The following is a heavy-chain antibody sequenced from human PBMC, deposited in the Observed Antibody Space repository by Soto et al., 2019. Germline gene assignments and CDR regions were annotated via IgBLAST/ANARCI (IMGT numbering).Heavy chain of an antibody. CDR2: INAANGHT. CDR3: ARGSIAVAGRHQLDY. J-gene: IGHJ4*02. D-gene: IGHD6-19*01. Sequence: QVQLVQYGHEVKNTWASVKFSCRASGYFFTSYAIHWVRQAPGPRLEWLGWINAANGHTKYSQNFQGRVIITRDTSANTVYMEVSSLKRTDTAVYYGARGSIAVAGRHQLDYWGQGTRVNVFS. V-gene: IGHV1-3*01. CDR1: GYFFTSYA.